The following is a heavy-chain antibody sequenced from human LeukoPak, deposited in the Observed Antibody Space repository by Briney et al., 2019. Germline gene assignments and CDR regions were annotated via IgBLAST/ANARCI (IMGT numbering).Heavy chain of an antibody. CDR2: VYYDRTS. CDR3: VRHISTNTGYFDS. Sequence: SETLSLTCTVSGGSINSHSYYWGWIRQPPGKGLEWIGSVYYDRTSYSNPSLKTRVGVFVDTSRDQFSLDLDFVTAADTALYYCVRHISTNTGYFDSCGQGTLVSVSS. CDR1: GGSINSHSYY. D-gene: IGHD5-24*01. J-gene: IGHJ4*02. V-gene: IGHV4-39*01.